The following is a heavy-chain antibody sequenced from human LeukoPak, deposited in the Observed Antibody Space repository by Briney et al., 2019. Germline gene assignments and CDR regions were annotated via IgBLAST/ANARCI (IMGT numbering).Heavy chain of an antibody. CDR2: ISGDGGST. J-gene: IGHJ6*02. CDR3: ATARTYCTNGVCYTDHYGMDV. Sequence: GGSLRLSCAASGFTFDDYAMHWVRQAPGKGLEWVSLISGDGGSTYYADSVKGRFTISRDNSKNSLYLQMNSLRTEDTALYYCATARTYCTNGVCYTDHYGMDVWGQGTTVTVSS. CDR1: GFTFDDYA. D-gene: IGHD2-8*01. V-gene: IGHV3-43*02.